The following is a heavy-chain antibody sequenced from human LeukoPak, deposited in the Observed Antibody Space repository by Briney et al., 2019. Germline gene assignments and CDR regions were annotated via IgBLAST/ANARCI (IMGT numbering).Heavy chain of an antibody. CDR3: AKELIPAASYYYYGMDV. CDR2: ISGSGGIT. D-gene: IGHD2-2*01. J-gene: IGHJ6*02. V-gene: IGHV3-23*01. CDR1: GFTFSSYA. Sequence: GGSLRLSCAASGFTFSSYALSWVRQAPGKGLEWVSAISGSGGITYYADSVKGRFTISRDNSKNTLYLQMNSLRAEDTAVYYCAKELIPAASYYYYGMDVWGQGTTVTVSS.